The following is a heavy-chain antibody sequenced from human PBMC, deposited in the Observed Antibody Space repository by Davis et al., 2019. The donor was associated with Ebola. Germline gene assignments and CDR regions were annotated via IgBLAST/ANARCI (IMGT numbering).Heavy chain of an antibody. CDR3: ARDPYSRYGNYYYGMDV. J-gene: IGHJ6*02. D-gene: IGHD6-13*01. CDR1: GFTFSSYW. V-gene: IGHV3-7*03. CDR2: IKQDGSEK. Sequence: GESLKISCAASGFTFSSYWMSWVRQAPGKGLEWVANIKQDGSEKYYVDSVKGRFTISRDNAKNSLYLQMNSLRAEDTAVYYCARDPYSRYGNYYYGMDVWGQGTTVTVS.